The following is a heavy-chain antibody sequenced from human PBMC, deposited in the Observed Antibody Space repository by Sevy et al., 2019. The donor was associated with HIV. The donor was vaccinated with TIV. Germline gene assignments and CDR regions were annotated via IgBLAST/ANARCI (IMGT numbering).Heavy chain of an antibody. CDR3: AKALNPALESMLEVNLRSQKGFDV. D-gene: IGHD3-22*01. CDR1: GFTFNTHA. V-gene: IGHV3-23*01. J-gene: IGHJ3*01. Sequence: GGSLRLSCAASGFTFNTHAMNWVRQAPGKGLEWVSVISGPSYGTNYADSVKGRFTISKDNSKNTLYLQMNSLRDDDTAVYYCAKALNPALESMLEVNLRSQKGFDVWGQGTMVTVSS. CDR2: ISGPSYGT.